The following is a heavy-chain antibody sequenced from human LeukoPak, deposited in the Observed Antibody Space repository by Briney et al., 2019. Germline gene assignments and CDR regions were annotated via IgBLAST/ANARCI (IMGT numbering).Heavy chain of an antibody. D-gene: IGHD3-9*01. CDR3: ARGRYDILTGYFADP. Sequence: ASVKVSCKASGYTFTSYGISWLRQAPGQGLEGVGWISAYNGNTNYAQKLQGRVTMTTDTSTSTAYMELRSLRSDDTVVYYCARGRYDILTGYFADPWGQGTLVTVSS. CDR2: ISAYNGNT. CDR1: GYTFTSYG. J-gene: IGHJ5*02. V-gene: IGHV1-18*01.